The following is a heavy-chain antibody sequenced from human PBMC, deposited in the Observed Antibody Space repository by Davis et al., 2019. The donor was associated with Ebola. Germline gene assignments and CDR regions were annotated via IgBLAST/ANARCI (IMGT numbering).Heavy chain of an antibody. CDR3: ARGRLGMVQGVMGSVPGYYYYGMDV. J-gene: IGHJ6*02. D-gene: IGHD3-10*01. Sequence: GESLKISCKGSGYSFTSYWIGWVRQMPGKGLEWMGIIYPGDSDTRYSPSFQGQVTISADKSISTAYLQWSSLKASDTAMYYCARGRLGMVQGVMGSVPGYYYYGMDVWGQGTTVTVSS. CDR1: GYSFTSYW. CDR2: IYPGDSDT. V-gene: IGHV5-51*01.